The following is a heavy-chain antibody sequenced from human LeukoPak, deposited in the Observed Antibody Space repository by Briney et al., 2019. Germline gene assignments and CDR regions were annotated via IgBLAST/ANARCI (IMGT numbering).Heavy chain of an antibody. Sequence: GESLKISCKGSGDSFNTYWIAWVRQMPGKGLEWMGIIYPDDSDTRYRPSFQGQVTISADKSISTAYLQLSSLKASDTAMYYCARLSYYYGPGNDYNLCYFDYWGQGTLVTVSS. CDR1: GDSFNTYW. CDR2: IYPDDSDT. D-gene: IGHD3-10*01. J-gene: IGHJ4*02. CDR3: ARLSYYYGPGNDYNLCYFDY. V-gene: IGHV5-51*01.